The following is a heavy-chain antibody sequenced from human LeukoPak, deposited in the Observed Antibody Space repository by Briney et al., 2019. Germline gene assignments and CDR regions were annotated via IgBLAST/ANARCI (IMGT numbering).Heavy chain of an antibody. CDR1: GGSFSGYY. Sequence: SETLSLTCAVYGGSFSGYYWSWIRQPPGKGLEWIGEINHSGSTNYNPSLKSRVTISVDTSKNQFSLKLSSVTAADTAVYYCARDLSVKFAWFDPWGQGTLVTVSS. D-gene: IGHD4-11*01. V-gene: IGHV4-34*01. J-gene: IGHJ5*02. CDR2: INHSGST. CDR3: ARDLSVKFAWFDP.